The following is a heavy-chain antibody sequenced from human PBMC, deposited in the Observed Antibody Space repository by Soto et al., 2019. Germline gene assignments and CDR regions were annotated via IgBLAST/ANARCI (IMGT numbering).Heavy chain of an antibody. V-gene: IGHV3-33*01. CDR1: GFTFSSYG. J-gene: IGHJ4*02. D-gene: IGHD6-19*01. CDR2: IWYDGSNK. CDR3: ARQFSSSGWSRGFDY. Sequence: QVQLVESGGGVVQPGRSLRLSCAASGFTFSSYGMHWVRQAPGKGLEWVAVIWYDGSNKYYADSVKGRFTISRDNSKNTLYLQMNSLRAEDTAVYYCARQFSSSGWSRGFDYWGQGTLVTVSS.